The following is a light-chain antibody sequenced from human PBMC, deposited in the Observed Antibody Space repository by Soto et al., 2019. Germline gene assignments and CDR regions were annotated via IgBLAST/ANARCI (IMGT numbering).Light chain of an antibody. J-gene: IGKJ1*01. CDR3: QHYGTSLWM. Sequence: EIVLTQSPGTLSSSPGERATLSCRASQSVSSSDLAWYQQKPGQAPRLLIYGTSSRATGIPDRFSGSGSGTDFTLTISRLEPEDFAVYYCQHYGTSLWMFGQGTKVEIK. CDR2: GTS. V-gene: IGKV3-20*01. CDR1: QSVSSSD.